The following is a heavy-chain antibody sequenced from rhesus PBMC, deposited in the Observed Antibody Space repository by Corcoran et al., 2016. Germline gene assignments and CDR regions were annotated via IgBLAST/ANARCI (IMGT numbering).Heavy chain of an antibody. CDR1: GYSFSRGFG. CDR2: IGGSGGDT. J-gene: IGHJ6*01. V-gene: IGHV4-127*01. CDR3: ARKTYFGLDS. Sequence: QGQLQESGPGLVKPSETLSLTCSVSGYSFSRGFGWSWIRHVPGKGLEWVGYIGGSGGDTKKNPSLGSRVTISKDTTKNQFSLTLSSMTAADTAVYYCARKTYFGLDSWGQGVVVTVS.